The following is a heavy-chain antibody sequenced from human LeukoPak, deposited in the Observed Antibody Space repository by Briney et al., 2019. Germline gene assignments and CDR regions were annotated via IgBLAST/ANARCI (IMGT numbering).Heavy chain of an antibody. CDR3: AELGITMIGGV. V-gene: IGHV3-21*01. J-gene: IGHJ6*04. CDR2: ITSSSSYI. CDR1: GFTLSSYS. D-gene: IGHD3-10*02. Sequence: GGSLRLSCSASGFTLSSYSKNWVRKPPGKGLEWVSSITSSSSYIYYADSVKGRFTISRDNAKNSLYLQMNSLRAEDTAVYYCAELGITMIGGVWGKGTTVTISS.